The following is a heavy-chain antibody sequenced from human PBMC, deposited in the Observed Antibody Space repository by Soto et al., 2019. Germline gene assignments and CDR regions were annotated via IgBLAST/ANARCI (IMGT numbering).Heavy chain of an antibody. CDR2: IYYIGTT. CDR3: ARHGDNYGLGWLDP. Sequence: SETLSLTCTVSGGSISGYYWSWIRQPPGKGLEWIGYIYYIGTTNYNPSLKSRVIISVDTSKNQLSLNLSSVTAADTAFYYCARHGDNYGLGWLDPWGQGILVTVSS. CDR1: GGSISGYY. V-gene: IGHV4-59*08. D-gene: IGHD5-18*01. J-gene: IGHJ5*02.